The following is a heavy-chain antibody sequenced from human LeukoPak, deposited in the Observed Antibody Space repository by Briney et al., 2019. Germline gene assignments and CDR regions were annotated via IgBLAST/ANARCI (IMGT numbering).Heavy chain of an antibody. J-gene: IGHJ4*02. Sequence: SETLSLTCTVSGGSISSYYWSWIRQPPGKGLEWIGYIYYSGSTNYNPSLKSRVTISVDTSKNQFSLKLSSVTAADTAVYYCARQIAAAGTGFLDYWGQGTLVTVSS. CDR1: GGSISSYY. V-gene: IGHV4-59*08. CDR3: ARQIAAAGTGFLDY. CDR2: IYYSGST. D-gene: IGHD6-13*01.